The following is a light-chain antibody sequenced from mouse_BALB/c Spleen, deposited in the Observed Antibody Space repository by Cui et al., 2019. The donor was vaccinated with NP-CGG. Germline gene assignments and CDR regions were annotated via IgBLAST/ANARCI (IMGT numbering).Light chain of an antibody. V-gene: IGLV1*01. CDR1: TGAVTTSNY. CDR3: ALWYSNHWV. Sequence: VLTQETALTTSPGETVTLTCRSSTGAVTTSNYANWVQEKPDHLFTGLIGGTNNRAPGVPARFSGSLIGDKAALTITGAQTEDEAIYFCALWYSNHWVFGGGTKLTVL. J-gene: IGLJ1*01. CDR2: GTN.